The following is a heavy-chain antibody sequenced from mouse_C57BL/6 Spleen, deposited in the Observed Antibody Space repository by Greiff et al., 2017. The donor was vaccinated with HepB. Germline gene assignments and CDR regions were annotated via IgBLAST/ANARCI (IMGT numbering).Heavy chain of an antibody. D-gene: IGHD1-1*01. Sequence: VQLQQPGAELVRPGSSVKLSCKASGYTFTSYWMHWVKQRPIQGLEWIGNIDPSDSETHYNQKFKDKATLTVDKSSSTAYMQLSSLTSEDSAVYYCAIITTVVATDWYFDVWGTGTTVTVSS. J-gene: IGHJ1*03. CDR2: IDPSDSET. CDR1: GYTFTSYW. V-gene: IGHV1-52*01. CDR3: AIITTVVATDWYFDV.